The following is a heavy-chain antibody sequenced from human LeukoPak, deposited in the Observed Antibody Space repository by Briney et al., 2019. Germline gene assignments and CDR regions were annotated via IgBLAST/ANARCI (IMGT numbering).Heavy chain of an antibody. CDR2: INHSGST. V-gene: IGHV4-34*01. J-gene: IGHJ4*02. CDR3: ARGKRGITMVRGVIIPFDY. D-gene: IGHD3-10*01. CDR1: GGSFSGYY. Sequence: SETLSLTCAVYGGSFSGYYWSWIRQLPGKGLEWIGEINHSGSTNYNPSLKNRVTISVDTSKNQFSLKLSSVTAADTAVYYCARGKRGITMVRGVIIPFDYWGQGTLVTVSS.